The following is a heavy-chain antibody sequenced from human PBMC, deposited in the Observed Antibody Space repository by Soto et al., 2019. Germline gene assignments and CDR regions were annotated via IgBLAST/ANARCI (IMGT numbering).Heavy chain of an antibody. D-gene: IGHD3-9*01. Sequence: SETLSLTCTVSGGSISSYYWSWIRQPPGKGLEWIGYIYYSGSTNYNPSLKSRVTISVDTSKNQFSLKLSSVTAADTAVYYCARDLPDILTGYATTDGMDVWGQGTTVTVSS. CDR1: GGSISSYY. V-gene: IGHV4-59*01. J-gene: IGHJ6*02. CDR3: ARDLPDILTGYATTDGMDV. CDR2: IYYSGST.